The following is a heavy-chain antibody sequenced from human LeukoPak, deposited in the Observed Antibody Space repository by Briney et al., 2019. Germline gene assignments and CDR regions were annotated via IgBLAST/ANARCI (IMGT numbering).Heavy chain of an antibody. CDR3: AKPEYYDFWSGTGYYFDY. CDR2: ISGSGGST. D-gene: IGHD3-3*01. V-gene: IGHV3-23*01. J-gene: IGHJ4*02. CDR1: GFTFSSYA. Sequence: GGSLRLSCAAPGFTFSSYAMSWVRQAPGKGLEWVSAISGSGGSTYYADSVKGRFTISRDNSKNTLYLQMNSLRAEDTAVYYCAKPEYYDFWSGTGYYFDYWGQGTLVTVSS.